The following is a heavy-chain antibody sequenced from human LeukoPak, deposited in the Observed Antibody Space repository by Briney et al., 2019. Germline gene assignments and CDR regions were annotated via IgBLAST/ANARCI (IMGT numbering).Heavy chain of an antibody. V-gene: IGHV4-34*01. Sequence: SETLSLTCAAYGGSFSGYYWSWIRQPPGKGLEWIGEINHSGSTNYNPSLKSRVTISVDTSKNQFSLKLSSVTAADTAVYYCARLHSYYDFWSGYKYYFDYWGQGTLVTVSS. CDR2: INHSGST. CDR1: GGSFSGYY. D-gene: IGHD3-3*01. J-gene: IGHJ4*02. CDR3: ARLHSYYDFWSGYKYYFDY.